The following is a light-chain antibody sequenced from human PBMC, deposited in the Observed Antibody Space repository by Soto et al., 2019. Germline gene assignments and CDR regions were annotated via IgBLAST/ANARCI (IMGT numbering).Light chain of an antibody. V-gene: IGLV2-14*03. J-gene: IGLJ1*01. Sequence: QAVLTEPACVCCSPGQSITISCTETSSDVGGSNFVSWYQQHPGKPPKRIIYDVANRPSGVSNRFSGSKSGSTASLIISRLQTEDEADYYCVSYTSTTTFVCGTGIKVTVL. CDR3: VSYTSTTTFV. CDR1: SSDVGGSNF. CDR2: DVA.